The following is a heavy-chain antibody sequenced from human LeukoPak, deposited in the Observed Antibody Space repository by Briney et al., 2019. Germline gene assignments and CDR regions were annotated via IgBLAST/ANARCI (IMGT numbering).Heavy chain of an antibody. Sequence: SETLSLTCTVSGGSISSSSYYWGWIRQPPGKGLEWIGTIYYSGSTYYNPSLKSRVTISVDTSKNQFSLKLSSVTAADTAVYYCARVGATYYDFWSGYYTGYYFDYWGQGTLVTVSS. CDR1: GGSISSSSYY. CDR2: IYYSGST. J-gene: IGHJ4*02. V-gene: IGHV4-39*07. CDR3: ARVGATYYDFWSGYYTGYYFDY. D-gene: IGHD3-3*01.